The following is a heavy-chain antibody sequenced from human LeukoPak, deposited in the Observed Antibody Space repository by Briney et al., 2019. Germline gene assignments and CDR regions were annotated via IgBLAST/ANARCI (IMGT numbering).Heavy chain of an antibody. V-gene: IGHV4-34*01. J-gene: IGHJ4*02. CDR2: INHSGST. CDR1: GGSISSYY. CDR3: ARGGGKRLVDY. D-gene: IGHD3-16*01. Sequence: SETLSLTCTVSGGSISSYYWSWIRQPPGKGLEWIGEINHSGSTNYNPSLKSRVTISVDTSKNQFSLKLSSVTAADTAVYYCARGGGKRLVDYWGQGTLVTVSS.